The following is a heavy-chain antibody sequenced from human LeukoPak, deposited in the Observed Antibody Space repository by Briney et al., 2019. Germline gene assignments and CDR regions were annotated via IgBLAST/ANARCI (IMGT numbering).Heavy chain of an antibody. CDR2: ISYDGSNK. D-gene: IGHD1-26*01. CDR1: GFTFTSYA. CDR3: ARDSGSYPEGSFDY. J-gene: IGHJ4*02. V-gene: IGHV3-30*01. Sequence: QPGGSLRLSCAAAGFTFTSYAMHWVRQAPGKGLEWVAVISYDGSNKYYADSVKGRFTISRDNSKNTRYLQMNSLRAGDTAVYYGARDSGSYPEGSFDYWGQGTLVTVSS.